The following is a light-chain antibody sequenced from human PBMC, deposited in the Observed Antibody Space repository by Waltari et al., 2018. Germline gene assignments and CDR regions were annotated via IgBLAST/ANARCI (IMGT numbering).Light chain of an antibody. CDR2: GVS. Sequence: QSALTQPASVSGSPGQPLTLSCPGPSSAVGSHNLTSWYQHRQGKAPKLIIYGVSKRPSGVSNRFSGSKSGNTASLTISGLRTEDEADYYCCSYAGGSAFVFGTGTKITVL. CDR1: SSAVGSHNL. CDR3: CSYAGGSAFV. V-gene: IGLV2-23*02. J-gene: IGLJ1*01.